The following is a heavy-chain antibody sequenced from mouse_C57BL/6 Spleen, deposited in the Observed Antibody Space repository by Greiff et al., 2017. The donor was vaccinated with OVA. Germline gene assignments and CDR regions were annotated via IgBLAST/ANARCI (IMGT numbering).Heavy chain of an antibody. Sequence: VKLVESEGGLVQPGSSMKLSCTASGFTFSDYYMAWVRQVPEKGLEWVANINYDGSSTYYLDSLKSRFIISRDNAKNILYLQMSSLKSEDTATYYCARDLIFDYWGQGTTLTVSS. CDR3: ARDLIFDY. CDR2: INYDGSST. V-gene: IGHV5-16*01. J-gene: IGHJ2*01. CDR1: GFTFSDYY.